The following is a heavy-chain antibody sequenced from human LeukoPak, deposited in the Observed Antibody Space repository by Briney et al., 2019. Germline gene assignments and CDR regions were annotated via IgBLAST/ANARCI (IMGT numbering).Heavy chain of an antibody. CDR1: GGSISSSNW. J-gene: IGHJ5*02. Sequence: SETLSLTCAVSGGSISSSNWWSWVRQPPGKGLEWIGEIYHSGSTNYNPSLKSRVTISVDKSKNQFSLKLSSVTAADTAVYYCARGLGYYGSGSYYKAWGQGTLVTVSS. V-gene: IGHV4-4*02. CDR3: ARGLGYYGSGSYYKA. CDR2: IYHSGST. D-gene: IGHD3-10*01.